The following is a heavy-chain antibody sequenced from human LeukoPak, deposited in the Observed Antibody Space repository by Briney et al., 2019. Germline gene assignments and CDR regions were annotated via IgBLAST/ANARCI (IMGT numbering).Heavy chain of an antibody. CDR3: AKVYNYDSSGSSSHYMDV. Sequence: PGGSLRLSCAASGFTFSSSAMRWVRQVQGKGLEWVSAISHTGGTTYYADSVKGRFTISRDNSKNTLFLQMNSLRVEDTAIYYCAKVYNYDSSGSSSHYMDVWGKGTTVTVSS. V-gene: IGHV3-23*01. J-gene: IGHJ6*03. CDR2: ISHTGGTT. CDR1: GFTFSSSA. D-gene: IGHD3-22*01.